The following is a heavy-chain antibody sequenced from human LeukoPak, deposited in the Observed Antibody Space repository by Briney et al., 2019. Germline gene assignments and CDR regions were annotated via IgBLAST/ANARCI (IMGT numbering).Heavy chain of an antibody. J-gene: IGHJ4*02. CDR3: ARGGGYASPIGY. CDR2: IYHSGST. D-gene: IGHD5-12*01. Sequence: SETLSLTCTHSGGSISTYYWSWIRQPPGKGLEWIGYIYHSGSTNYNPSLKSRVTISEDTSKNQFSLKLSSVTAADTAVYYCARGGGYASPIGYWGQGALVTVSS. V-gene: IGHV4-59*01. CDR1: GGSISTYY.